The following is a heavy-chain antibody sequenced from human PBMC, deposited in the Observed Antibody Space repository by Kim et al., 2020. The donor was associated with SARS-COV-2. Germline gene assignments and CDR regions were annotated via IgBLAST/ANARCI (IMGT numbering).Heavy chain of an antibody. CDR2: ISYDGSNK. CDR1: GFTFSSYG. Sequence: GGSLRLSCAASGFTFSSYGMHWVRQAPGKGLEWVAVISYDGSNKYYADSVKGRFTISRDNSKNTLYLQMNSLRAEDTAVYYCAKDLTAAGLVYYYYGMDVWGQGTTVTVSS. CDR3: AKDLTAAGLVYYYYGMDV. J-gene: IGHJ6*02. V-gene: IGHV3-30*18. D-gene: IGHD6-13*01.